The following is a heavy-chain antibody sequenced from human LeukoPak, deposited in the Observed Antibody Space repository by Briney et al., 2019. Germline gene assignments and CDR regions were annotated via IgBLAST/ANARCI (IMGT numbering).Heavy chain of an antibody. D-gene: IGHD3-16*01. V-gene: IGHV3-23*01. Sequence: GGSLRLSCAASGFTFTNYAMSWVRQAPGKRLEWVSGISANGDRTYYADSVKGRFTISRDKSRNTVYLQMSSLRAEDTAVDYCGKDPNGDYVGGSDFWGHGTMVTVSS. CDR1: GFTFTNYA. CDR2: ISANGDRT. CDR3: GKDPNGDYVGGSDF. J-gene: IGHJ3*01.